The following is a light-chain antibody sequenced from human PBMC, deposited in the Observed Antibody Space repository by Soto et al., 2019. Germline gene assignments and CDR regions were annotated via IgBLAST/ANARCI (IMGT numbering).Light chain of an antibody. Sequence: QSALTQPASVSGSPGQSITISCTGTSSDVGAFTSVSWYQQHPGKAPKLIIYDIIHRPSGVSDRFSGSKSVNTASLTISGLQPEDEATYHCSSYSRSTTLVVFGGGTKVIVL. CDR3: SSYSRSTTLVV. J-gene: IGLJ2*01. V-gene: IGLV2-14*03. CDR1: SSDVGAFTS. CDR2: DII.